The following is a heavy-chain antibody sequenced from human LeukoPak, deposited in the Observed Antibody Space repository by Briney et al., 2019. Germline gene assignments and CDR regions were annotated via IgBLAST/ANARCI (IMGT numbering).Heavy chain of an antibody. D-gene: IGHD1-26*01. CDR2: IYSGGST. CDR3: ARDQGWELPMWY. Sequence: PGGSLRLSCAASGFTVSNYYMSWVRQAPGKGLEWVSVIYSGGSTYYADSVKGRFTISRDNSKNTLYLQMNSLRAEDTAVYYCARDQGWELPMWYWGQGTLVTVSS. V-gene: IGHV3-53*01. J-gene: IGHJ4*02. CDR1: GFTVSNYY.